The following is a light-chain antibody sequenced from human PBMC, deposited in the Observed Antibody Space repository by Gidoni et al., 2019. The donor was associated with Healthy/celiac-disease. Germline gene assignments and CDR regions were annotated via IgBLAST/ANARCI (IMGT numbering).Light chain of an antibody. Sequence: SVFPPPPPFSAAPGQRVTTSCSGDSSNIGTGEVSWYQHFTGTAPKLLMYDNNNRPSGIPDRVSGSKAGTSATLDITGLQTGDGADYYCATWDSSLNVVVLGGGTKLTVL. CDR1: SSNIGTGE. J-gene: IGLJ2*01. CDR2: DNN. CDR3: ATWDSSLNVVV. V-gene: IGLV1-51*01.